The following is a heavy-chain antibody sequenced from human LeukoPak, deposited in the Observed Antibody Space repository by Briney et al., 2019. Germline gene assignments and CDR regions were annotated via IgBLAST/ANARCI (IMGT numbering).Heavy chain of an antibody. CDR1: GFIFSSYT. Sequence: GGSLRLSCAASGFIFSSYTMNWVRQAPGKGLEWVSYIGSSSSTIYYADSVKGRFTISRDNDKNSLYLQMNSLRAEDTAVYYCTKLARAPRNFDYWGQGTLVTVSS. J-gene: IGHJ4*01. V-gene: IGHV3-48*01. D-gene: IGHD2-8*01. CDR2: IGSSSSTI. CDR3: TKLARAPRNFDY.